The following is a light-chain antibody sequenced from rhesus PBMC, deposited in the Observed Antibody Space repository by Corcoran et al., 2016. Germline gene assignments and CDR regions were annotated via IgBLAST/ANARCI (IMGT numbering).Light chain of an antibody. CDR1: QGISSW. CDR3: QQYNSAPFT. V-gene: IGKV1-21*01. J-gene: IGKJ3*01. Sequence: DIQMTQSPSSLSASVGDRVTITCRASQGISSWLAWYQQKPGKAPKLLIHNASYLQSGDPSRFSGSGSGTGFTRTISSLQPEDFATYYCQQYNSAPFTFGPGTKLDIK. CDR2: NAS.